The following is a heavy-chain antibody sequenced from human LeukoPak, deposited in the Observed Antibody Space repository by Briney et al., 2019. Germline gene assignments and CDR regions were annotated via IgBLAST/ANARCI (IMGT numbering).Heavy chain of an antibody. CDR2: IRYAGTNK. J-gene: IGHJ4*02. CDR1: GFTFSSYG. V-gene: IGHV3-30*02. Sequence: PGGSLRLSCAASGFTFSSYGMHWVRQAPGKGLEWVAFIRYAGTNKYHADSVKGRFTISRDNSKNTLYLQMNSLRAEDTAVYYCATYTIVPSGVDYWGQGTLVTVSS. CDR3: ATYTIVPSGVDY. D-gene: IGHD2/OR15-2a*01.